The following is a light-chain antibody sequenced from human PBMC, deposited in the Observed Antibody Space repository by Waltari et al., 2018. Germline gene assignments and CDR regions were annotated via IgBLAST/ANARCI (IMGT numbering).Light chain of an antibody. CDR3: SSYTTSSAPGV. Sequence: QSALTQPASVSGSPGQSITISCSGTYSDVGAYDFVSWYQQHPGTAPHLILYEVSNRSSGISNRCSASKSGNMAYLTISGLQAEDEADYYCSSYTTSSAPGVFGTGTRVTVL. CDR1: YSDVGAYDF. V-gene: IGLV2-14*01. J-gene: IGLJ1*01. CDR2: EVS.